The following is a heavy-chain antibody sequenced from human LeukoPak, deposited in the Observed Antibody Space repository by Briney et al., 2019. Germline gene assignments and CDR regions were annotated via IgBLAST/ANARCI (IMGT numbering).Heavy chain of an antibody. CDR1: GFTFSNIA. CDR3: GGSRSFF. V-gene: IGHV3-23*01. Sequence: GGTLRLSCAASGFTFSNIAMTWVRRAPGKGLEWVSSISGSAGSAYYADSVKGRFSISRDNSKNTLYLQMNSLRADDTAVYYCGGSRSFFWGQGTLVTVSS. D-gene: IGHD6-13*01. CDR2: ISGSAGSA. J-gene: IGHJ4*02.